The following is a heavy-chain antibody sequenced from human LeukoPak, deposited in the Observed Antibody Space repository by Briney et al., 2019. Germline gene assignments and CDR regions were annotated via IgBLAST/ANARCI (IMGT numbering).Heavy chain of an antibody. J-gene: IGHJ1*01. CDR2: FDPEDGET. Sequence: GASVKVSCKVSGYTLTELSMHWVRQAPGKGLEWMGGFDPEDGETIYAQEFQGRVTMTEDTSTDTAYMELSSLRSEDTAVYYCATALLTTVTFQHWGQGTLVTVSS. D-gene: IGHD4-17*01. CDR1: GYTLTELS. CDR3: ATALLTTVTFQH. V-gene: IGHV1-24*01.